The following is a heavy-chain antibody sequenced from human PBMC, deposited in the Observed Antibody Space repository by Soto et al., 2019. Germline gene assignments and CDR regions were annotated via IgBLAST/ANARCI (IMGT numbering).Heavy chain of an antibody. CDR2: IIPILGIA. V-gene: IGHV1-69*02. Sequence: SVKVSCKASGGTFSSYTISWVRQAPGQGLEWMGRIIPILGIANYAQKFQGRVTITADKSTSTAYMELSSLRSEDTAVYYCARGRDGSSSWYVFWFDPWGQGTLVTVSS. D-gene: IGHD6-13*01. CDR1: GGTFSSYT. CDR3: ARGRDGSSSWYVFWFDP. J-gene: IGHJ5*02.